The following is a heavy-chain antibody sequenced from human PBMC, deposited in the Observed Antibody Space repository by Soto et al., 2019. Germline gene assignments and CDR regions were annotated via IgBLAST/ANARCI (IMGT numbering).Heavy chain of an antibody. CDR2: IDASAGST. CDR3: ARSPVHTATTLYCFHY. J-gene: IGHJ4*02. CDR1: GYIFTSYY. V-gene: IGHV1-46*01. Sequence: QVQLVQSGAEVKKPGASVKVSCKASGYIFTSYYMHWVRQAPGQGLERMGTIDASAGSTTYAQNFQGRETMTRETSTSTHNPELNSLRSEDTAVYYSARSPVHTATTLYCFHYGGQGTLVTVSS. D-gene: IGHD2-15*01.